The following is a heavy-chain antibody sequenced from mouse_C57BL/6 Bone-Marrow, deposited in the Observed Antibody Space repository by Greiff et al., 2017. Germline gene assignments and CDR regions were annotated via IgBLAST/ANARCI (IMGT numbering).Heavy chain of an antibody. CDR3: ARGSNYGYAMDY. D-gene: IGHD2-5*01. J-gene: IGHJ4*01. Sequence: VQLQESEGGLVQPGSSMKLSCTASGFTFSDYYMAWVRQVPEKGLEWVANLNYDGSSTYYLDPLKSRFIISRDNAKNILYLQMRSLKSEDTAKYYCARGSNYGYAMDYWGQGTSVTVSS. V-gene: IGHV5-16*02. CDR1: GFTFSDYY. CDR2: LNYDGSST.